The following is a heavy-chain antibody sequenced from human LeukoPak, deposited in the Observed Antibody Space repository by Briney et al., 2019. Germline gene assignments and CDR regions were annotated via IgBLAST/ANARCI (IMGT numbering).Heavy chain of an antibody. CDR2: ISGSGGST. V-gene: IGHV3-23*01. CDR1: GFTFSSYA. D-gene: IGHD3-10*01. Sequence: GGSLRLSCAASGFTFSSYAMSWVRQAPGKGLEWVSAISGSGGSTYYADSVKGRFTISRDNSKNTLYLQMNSLRAEDTAVYYCAKDKKQKRITMVRGINWGQGTLVTVSS. CDR3: AKDKKQKRITMVRGIN. J-gene: IGHJ4*02.